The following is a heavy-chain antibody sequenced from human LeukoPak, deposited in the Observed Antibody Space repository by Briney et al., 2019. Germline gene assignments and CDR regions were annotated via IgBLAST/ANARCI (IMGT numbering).Heavy chain of an antibody. CDR3: ARIFIRNGYSSYFDC. V-gene: IGHV4-38-2*02. CDR2: VYQSGTT. CDR1: GFSISSGHY. J-gene: IGHJ4*02. D-gene: IGHD5-18*01. Sequence: PSETLSLTCTVSGFSISSGHYWGWVRPPPGAGLEWIGSVYQSGTTYYNPSLKSRVTTSVDMSKNQFPLRLRPVTAADTAVYYCARIFIRNGYSSYFDCWGQGTLVTVSS.